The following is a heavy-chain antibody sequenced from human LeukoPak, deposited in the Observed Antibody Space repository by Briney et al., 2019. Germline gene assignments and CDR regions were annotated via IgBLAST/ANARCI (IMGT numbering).Heavy chain of an antibody. CDR1: GGTFRSYA. J-gene: IGHJ4*02. D-gene: IGHD2-15*01. CDR3: ARSFALPRSCGWSDFDY. Sequence: SVKVSCKASGGTFRSYAISWVRPAPGQGLEWMGEIIPIFGTANYAQKFQGSVTITTDESTSTAFMEMSQLRAADTALFYRARSFALPRSCGWSDFDYWGRGTLVTVPS. CDR2: IIPIFGTA. V-gene: IGHV1-69*05.